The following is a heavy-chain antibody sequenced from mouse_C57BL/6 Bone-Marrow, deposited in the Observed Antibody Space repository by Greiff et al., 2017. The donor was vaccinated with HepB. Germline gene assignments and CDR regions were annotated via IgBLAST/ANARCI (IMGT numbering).Heavy chain of an antibody. D-gene: IGHD1-2*01. J-gene: IGHJ3*01. CDR1: GYTFTSYG. CDR3: ARAFLRRLFAY. Sequence: VKLVESGAELARPGASVKLSCKASGYTFTSYGISWVKQRTGQGLEWIGEIYPRSGNTYYNEKFKGKATLTADKSSSTAYMELRSLTSEDSAVYFCARAFLRRLFAYWGQGTLVTVSA. CDR2: IYPRSGNT. V-gene: IGHV1-81*01.